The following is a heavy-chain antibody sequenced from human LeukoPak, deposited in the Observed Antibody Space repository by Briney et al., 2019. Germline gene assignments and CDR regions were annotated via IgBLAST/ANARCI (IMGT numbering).Heavy chain of an antibody. J-gene: IGHJ4*02. CDR2: ISYDGSNK. CDR1: GFTFSSYA. V-gene: IGHV3-30-3*01. CDR3: ARDRDD. Sequence: GGSLRLSCAASGFTFSSYAMHWVRQAPDKGLEWVAVISYDGSNKYYADSVKGRFTISRDNSKNTLYLQMNSLRAEDTAVYYCARDRDDWGQGTLVTVSS.